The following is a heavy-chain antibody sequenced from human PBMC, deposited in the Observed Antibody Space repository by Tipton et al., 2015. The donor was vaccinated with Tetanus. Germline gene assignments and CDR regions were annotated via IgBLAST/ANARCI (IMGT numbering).Heavy chain of an antibody. V-gene: IGHV4-31*03. CDR1: GGSLSRGCYY. J-gene: IGHJ4*02. CDR2: IYFSGST. CDR3: ARDQARGARGWNYFDS. D-gene: IGHD6-6*01. Sequence: TLSLTCTVSGGSLSRGCYYWTWIRQNPGKGLEWIGDIYFSGSTYYNPSLKSRVTISVDTSKNQFSLRLNSVTAADTAVYYCARDQARGARGWNYFDSWGQGTLVTVSS.